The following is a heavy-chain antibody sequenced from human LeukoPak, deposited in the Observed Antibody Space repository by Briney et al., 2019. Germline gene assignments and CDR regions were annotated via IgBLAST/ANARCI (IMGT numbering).Heavy chain of an antibody. CDR1: GGTFSSYA. CDR3: AREYPMVRGVIDY. D-gene: IGHD3-10*01. Sequence: GASVKVSCKASGGTFSSYAISWVRQAPGQGLEWMGGIIPIFGTANYAQKFQGRVTITADESTSTAYMELSSLRSEDTAVYYCAREYPMVRGVIDYWGQGTLVTVSS. CDR2: IIPIFGTA. J-gene: IGHJ4*02. V-gene: IGHV1-69*01.